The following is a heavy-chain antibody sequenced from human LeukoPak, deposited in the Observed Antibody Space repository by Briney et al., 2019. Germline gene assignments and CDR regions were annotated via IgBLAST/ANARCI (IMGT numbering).Heavy chain of an antibody. V-gene: IGHV3-48*04. Sequence: PGGSLRLSCAASGFTFSSYSMNWVRQAPGKGLEWVSYISSSSSTIYYADSVKGRFTISRDNAKNSLYLQMNSLRAEDTAVYYCARVPVYSSGWYHYYYYYMDVWGKGTTVTVS. CDR2: ISSSSSTI. D-gene: IGHD6-13*01. CDR3: ARVPVYSSGWYHYYYYYMDV. J-gene: IGHJ6*03. CDR1: GFTFSSYS.